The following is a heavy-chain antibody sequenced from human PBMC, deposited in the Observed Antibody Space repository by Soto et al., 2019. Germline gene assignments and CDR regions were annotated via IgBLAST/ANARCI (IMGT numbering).Heavy chain of an antibody. J-gene: IGHJ4*02. CDR1: GFTVSSNY. CDR3: ARHITMDPLLVY. V-gene: IGHV3-53*01. Sequence: EVQLVESGGGWIQPGGSLRLSCAASGFTVSSNYMSWVRQAPGKGLEWVSVIYSGGSTYYADSVKGRFTISRDNSKNTLYLQMNSLRAEDTAVYYCARHITMDPLLVYWGQGTLGTVSS. D-gene: IGHD3-10*01. CDR2: IYSGGST.